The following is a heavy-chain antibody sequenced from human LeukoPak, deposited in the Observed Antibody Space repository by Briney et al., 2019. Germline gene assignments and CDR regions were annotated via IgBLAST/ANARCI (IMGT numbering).Heavy chain of an antibody. V-gene: IGHV3-7*01. Sequence: GWALRLSCASSRCAFISYWMSWVRQAPGKGREGVANIKEDGSEKYYVASVNGRFTISSDNYNTSLYLQMNRMRDEATAVYYCASDLIGSYFDYWGQGTLVTVSS. D-gene: IGHD2-8*01. CDR2: IKEDGSEK. J-gene: IGHJ4*02. CDR1: RCAFISYW. CDR3: ASDLIGSYFDY.